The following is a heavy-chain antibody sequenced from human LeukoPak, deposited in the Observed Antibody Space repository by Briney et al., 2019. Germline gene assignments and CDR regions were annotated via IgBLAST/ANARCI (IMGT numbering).Heavy chain of an antibody. CDR3: ARGLSLVGATNDY. V-gene: IGHV4-34*01. CDR2: INHSGST. D-gene: IGHD1-26*01. Sequence: NPSETLSLTCAVYGGSFSGYYWSWIRQPPGKGLEWIGEINHSGSTNYNPSLKSRVTISVDTSKNQFSLKLSSMTAADTAVYYCARGLSLVGATNDYWGQGTLVTVSS. CDR1: GGSFSGYY. J-gene: IGHJ4*02.